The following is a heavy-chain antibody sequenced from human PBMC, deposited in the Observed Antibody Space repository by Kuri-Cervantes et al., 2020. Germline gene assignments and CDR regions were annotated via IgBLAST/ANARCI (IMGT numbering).Heavy chain of an antibody. J-gene: IGHJ4*02. CDR3: AREVGATIDY. CDR1: GFTFSSYA. V-gene: IGHV3-23*01. CDR2: ISGSGGYT. D-gene: IGHD1-26*01. Sequence: LSLTCAASGFTFSSYAMTWVRQTPGKGLEWVSAISGSGGYTYYADSVKGRFTISRDNSKNTLYLQMNSLRAEDTAVYYCAREVGATIDYWGQGTLVTVSS.